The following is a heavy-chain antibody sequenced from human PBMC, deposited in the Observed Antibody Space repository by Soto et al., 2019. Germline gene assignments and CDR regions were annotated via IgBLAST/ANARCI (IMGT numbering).Heavy chain of an antibody. CDR1: GGSFSGYY. J-gene: IGHJ5*02. Sequence: SETLSLTCAVYGGSFSGYYWSWIRQPPGKGLEWIGEINHSGSTNYNPSLKSRVTISVDTSKNQFSLKLSSVTAADTAVYYCASTDPITMVRGARFDPWGQGTLVTVSS. D-gene: IGHD3-10*01. CDR2: INHSGST. CDR3: ASTDPITMVRGARFDP. V-gene: IGHV4-34*01.